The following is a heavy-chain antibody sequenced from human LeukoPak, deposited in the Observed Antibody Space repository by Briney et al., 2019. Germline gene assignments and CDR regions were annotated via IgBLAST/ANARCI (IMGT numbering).Heavy chain of an antibody. Sequence: GGSLRLSCAASGFTFSDYYMSWIRQAPGKGLEWVSYISSSGSSIYYADSVKGRFTISRDNAKNSLFLQMDSLTAEDTAVYYCARERTTVRGVDYFDYWGQGTLVTVSS. V-gene: IGHV3-11*01. CDR2: ISSSGSSI. CDR1: GFTFSDYY. D-gene: IGHD4-17*01. CDR3: ARERTTVRGVDYFDY. J-gene: IGHJ4*02.